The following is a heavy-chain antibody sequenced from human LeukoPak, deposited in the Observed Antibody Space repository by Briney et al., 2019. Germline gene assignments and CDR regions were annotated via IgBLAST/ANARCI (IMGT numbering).Heavy chain of an antibody. Sequence: GGSLRLSCTASGFTFGGYRMSWCRQAPGKGLEWIGFISGGTTEYAASVKGRFTIARDDSTSIAYLQMNSLTTEDTAVYYCSRGSGWLSVYWGQGTLVTVSS. CDR2: ISGGTT. J-gene: IGHJ4*02. V-gene: IGHV3-49*03. CDR1: GFTFGGYR. CDR3: SRGSGWLSVY. D-gene: IGHD6-19*01.